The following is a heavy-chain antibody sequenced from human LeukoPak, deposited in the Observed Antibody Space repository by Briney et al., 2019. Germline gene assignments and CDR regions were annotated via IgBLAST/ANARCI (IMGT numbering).Heavy chain of an antibody. D-gene: IGHD4-17*01. Sequence: SVKVSCKASGGTFSSYAISWVRQAPGQGLEWMGGIIPIFGTANYAQKFQGRVTITTDESTSTAYMELRSLRSDDTAVYYCARAWDYGDYSNWFDPWGQGTLVTVSS. CDR1: GGTFSSYA. J-gene: IGHJ5*02. CDR3: ARAWDYGDYSNWFDP. CDR2: IIPIFGTA. V-gene: IGHV1-69*05.